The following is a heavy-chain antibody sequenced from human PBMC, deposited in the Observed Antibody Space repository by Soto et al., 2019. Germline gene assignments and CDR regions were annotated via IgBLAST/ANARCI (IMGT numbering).Heavy chain of an antibody. CDR1: GGSVSSSSCY. CDR3: ARHWALGPPPDY. V-gene: IGHV4-61*05. CDR2: MYYSGST. D-gene: IGHD3-16*01. Sequence: SESLWLTGAVGGGSVSSSSCYWVWIRQPQGKGLEWIGYMYYSGSTNSNPSLKSRVTISVDTSKNKLYLKLSSVTAADTAVYYCARHWALGPPPDYWGQGTLVTVSS. J-gene: IGHJ4*02.